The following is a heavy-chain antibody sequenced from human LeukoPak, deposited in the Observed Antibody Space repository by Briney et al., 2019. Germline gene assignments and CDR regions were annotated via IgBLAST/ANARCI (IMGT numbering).Heavy chain of an antibody. CDR3: ARDVPHNWFDT. CDR2: INSDGGGA. CDR1: GITFGNNW. J-gene: IGHJ5*02. Sequence: PGGSLRLSCAASGITFGNNWMHWVRQGPGKGLVWISRINSDGGGAFYADSVKGRFTVSRDNAKNTPYLQMNSLRAEDTAVYYCARDVPHNWFDTWGQGTLVTVSS. V-gene: IGHV3-74*01.